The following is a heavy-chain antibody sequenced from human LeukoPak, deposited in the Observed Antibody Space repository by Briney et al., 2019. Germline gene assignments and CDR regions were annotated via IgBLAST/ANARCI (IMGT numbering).Heavy chain of an antibody. J-gene: IGHJ4*02. D-gene: IGHD3/OR15-3a*01. Sequence: GGSLRLSCAASGFTFSSYWVTWVRQAPGKGLEWVANIKQDGSEKYYVDSVKGRFTISRDNAKNSLYLQMNSLRAEDTAVYYCARGRSNFDYWGQGTLVTVSS. CDR2: IKQDGSEK. CDR3: ARGRSNFDY. V-gene: IGHV3-7*04. CDR1: GFTFSSYW.